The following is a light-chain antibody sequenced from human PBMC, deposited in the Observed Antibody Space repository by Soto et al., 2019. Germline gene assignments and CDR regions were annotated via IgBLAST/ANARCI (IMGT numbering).Light chain of an antibody. V-gene: IGKV4-1*01. CDR2: WAS. CDR3: HQYHSSPWT. Sequence: DIVMTQSPDSLAVSLGERATINCKSSQSVLSSSNNENYLAWYQQKSGQPPKLLIYWASTRESGVPDRFSGSGTGTDFSLTISSLQAEDVAVYYCHQYHSSPWTFGQGTKVDIK. J-gene: IGKJ1*01. CDR1: QSVLSSSNNENY.